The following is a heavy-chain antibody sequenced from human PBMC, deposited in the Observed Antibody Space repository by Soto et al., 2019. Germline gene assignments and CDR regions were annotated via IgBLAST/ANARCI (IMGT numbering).Heavy chain of an antibody. V-gene: IGHV4-59*01. CDR2: IYYSGST. D-gene: IGHD3-10*01. CDR1: GGSISSYY. CDR3: ARVWGGAFDF. Sequence: QVQLQESGPGLVKPSETLSLTCTVSGGSISSYYWSWIRQPPGKGLEWIGYIYYSGSTNYNPSLKSRVTNSVDTSKNQFSLKLSSVTAADTAVYYCARVWGGAFDFWGQGTMVTVSS. J-gene: IGHJ3*01.